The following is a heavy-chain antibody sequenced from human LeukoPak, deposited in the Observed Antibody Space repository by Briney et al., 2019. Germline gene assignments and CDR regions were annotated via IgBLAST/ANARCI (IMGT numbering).Heavy chain of an antibody. CDR3: ARPFHTAMVLDAFDI. J-gene: IGHJ3*02. CDR2: IFFSGST. CDR1: GGSISSSSYY. V-gene: IGHV4-39*01. Sequence: SETLSLXCTVSGGSISSSSYYWGWIRQPPGKGQEWIASIFFSGSTYYNPSLKSRVTISVDTSKNQFSLKLSSVTAADTAVYYCARPFHTAMVLDAFDIWGQGTMITVSS. D-gene: IGHD5-18*01.